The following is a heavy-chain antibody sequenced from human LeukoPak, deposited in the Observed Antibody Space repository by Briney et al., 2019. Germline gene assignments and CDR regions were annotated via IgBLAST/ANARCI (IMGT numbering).Heavy chain of an antibody. V-gene: IGHV3-23*01. CDR1: GFTFSNYA. CDR3: ARDSSGPTYYYYYGMDV. CDR2: ISGSSGST. D-gene: IGHD3-22*01. J-gene: IGHJ6*02. Sequence: GGSLRLSCAASGFTFSNYAMSWVRQAPGKGLEWVSAISGSSGSTYYADSVKGRFTISRDNSKNTLYLQMNSLRAEDTAVYHCARDSSGPTYYYYYGMDVWGQGTTVTVSS.